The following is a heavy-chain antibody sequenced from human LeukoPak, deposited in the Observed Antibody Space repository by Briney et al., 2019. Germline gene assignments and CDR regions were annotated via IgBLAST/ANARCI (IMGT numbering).Heavy chain of an antibody. D-gene: IGHD6-19*01. CDR3: ARGLSYAVAYGDY. CDR2: IWYGGSNK. CDR1: GFTFSSYG. Sequence: GRSLRLSCAASGFTFSSYGMHWVRQAPGKGLEWVAVIWYGGSNKYYADSVKGRFTISRDNSKITLYLQMNSLRAEDTAVYYCARGLSYAVAYGDYWGQGTLVTVSS. J-gene: IGHJ4*02. V-gene: IGHV3-33*08.